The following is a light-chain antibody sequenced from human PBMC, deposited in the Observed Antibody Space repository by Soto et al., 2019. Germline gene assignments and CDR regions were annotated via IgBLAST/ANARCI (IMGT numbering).Light chain of an antibody. V-gene: IGKV3-15*01. CDR1: QSVSSN. Sequence: EIVMTQSPATLSVSPGERATLSYRASQSVSSNLAWYQQKPGQAPGLLIYGASTRATGIPARFSGSGSGTEFTLTISSLQSEDFAVYYCQQYNNWLVTFGQGTKLEIK. J-gene: IGKJ2*01. CDR3: QQYNNWLVT. CDR2: GAS.